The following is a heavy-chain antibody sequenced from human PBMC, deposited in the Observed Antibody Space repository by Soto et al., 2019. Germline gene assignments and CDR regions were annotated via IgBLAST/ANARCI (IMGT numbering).Heavy chain of an antibody. CDR1: GDSISNLDYF. CDR3: ARGRYCLTGRCFPNWFDS. D-gene: IGHD7-27*01. V-gene: IGHV4-30-4*01. Sequence: SETLSLTCSVSGDSISNLDYFWAWIRQPPGQALEYIGYIYKSATTYYNPSFESRVAISVDTSKSQFPLNVTSVTAADTAVYFCARGRYCLTGRCFPNWFDSWGQGALVTVSS. CDR2: IYKSATT. J-gene: IGHJ5*01.